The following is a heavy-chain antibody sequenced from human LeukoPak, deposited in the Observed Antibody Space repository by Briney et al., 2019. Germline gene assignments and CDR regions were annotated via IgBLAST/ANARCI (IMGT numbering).Heavy chain of an antibody. CDR2: IYPGDSDT. CDR3: ARRKPEYYYDSSGYHRVSAFDI. Sequence: KPGESLKISCKGSGHSFTSYWIGWVRQMPGKGLEWMGIIYPGDSDTRYSPSFQGQVTISADKSISTAYLQWSSLKASDTAMYYCARRKPEYYYDSSGYHRVSAFDIWGQGTMVTVSS. J-gene: IGHJ3*02. CDR1: GHSFTSYW. D-gene: IGHD3-22*01. V-gene: IGHV5-51*01.